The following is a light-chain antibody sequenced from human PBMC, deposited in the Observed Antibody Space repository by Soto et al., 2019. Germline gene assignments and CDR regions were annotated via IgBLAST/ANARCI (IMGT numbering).Light chain of an antibody. CDR2: EVS. V-gene: IGLV2-8*01. Sequence: SVPRLLASACGSSGQSGTISCTGTSSDVGGYNYASWYQQHPGKAPNRMIYEVSKRPSGVPDRFSGSKSGNTASLTVSGLQAEDEAEYYCSSYAGSNNLVFGTGTKVT. J-gene: IGLJ1*01. CDR1: SSDVGGYNY. CDR3: SSYAGSNNLV.